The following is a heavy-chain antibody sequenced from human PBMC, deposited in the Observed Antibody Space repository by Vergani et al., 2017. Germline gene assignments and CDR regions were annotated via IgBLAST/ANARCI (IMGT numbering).Heavy chain of an antibody. CDR2: IYYSGST. D-gene: IGHD3-22*01. J-gene: IGHJ4*02. CDR3: ARDPYYDSSGYAGDY. Sequence: QLQLQESGPGLVKPSETLSLTCTVSGGSISSSSYYWGWIRQPPGKGLEWIGSIYYSGSTYYNPSLKSRVTISVDTSKNQFSLKLSSVTAADTAVYYCARDPYYDSSGYAGDYWGQGTLVTVSS. V-gene: IGHV4-39*07. CDR1: GGSISSSSYY.